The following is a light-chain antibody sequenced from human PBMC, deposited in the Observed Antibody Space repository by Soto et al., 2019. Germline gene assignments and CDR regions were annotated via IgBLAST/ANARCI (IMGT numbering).Light chain of an antibody. J-gene: IGKJ5*01. CDR2: KAS. Sequence: DIQMTQSPSTLSASVGDRVTITCRASQSISSWLAWYQQKPGKAPKLLIYKASSLESGVPSRFSGSGSGTEVTLTISSLQTGDFATYYCQQYNSYPITFGQGTRLEIK. CDR1: QSISSW. CDR3: QQYNSYPIT. V-gene: IGKV1-5*03.